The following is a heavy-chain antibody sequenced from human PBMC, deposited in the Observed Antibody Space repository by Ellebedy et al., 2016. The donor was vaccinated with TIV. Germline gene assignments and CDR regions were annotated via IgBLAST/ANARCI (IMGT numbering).Heavy chain of an antibody. J-gene: IGHJ6*02. CDR2: IDWDDDK. CDR3: ARIRTYCGTVSCYSPGTDV. CDR1: GFSLNTPGVC. D-gene: IGHD2-15*01. Sequence: SGPTLVKPTQTLTLTCTFSGFSLNTPGVCVTWIRQPPGKALEWLARIDWDDDKFYSASLKTRLAISTDTSKNQVVLTMTNMDPVDTATYYCARIRTYCGTVSCYSPGTDVWGQGTTVTVSS. V-gene: IGHV2-70*17.